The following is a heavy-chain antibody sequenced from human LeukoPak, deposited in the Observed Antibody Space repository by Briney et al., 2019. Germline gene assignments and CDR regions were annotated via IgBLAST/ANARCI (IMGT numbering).Heavy chain of an antibody. J-gene: IGHJ6*02. Sequence: PSETLSLTCTVSGGSITSYYWHWIRQPPGKGLEWIGYIYYSGSTNYNPSLKSRVTISVDTSRKQFSLKLHSVSAADTAVYYCARVCSGGSCYPAYYYSYGMDVWGQGTTVTVSS. D-gene: IGHD2-15*01. V-gene: IGHV4-59*01. CDR3: ARVCSGGSCYPAYYYSYGMDV. CDR1: GGSITSYY. CDR2: IYYSGST.